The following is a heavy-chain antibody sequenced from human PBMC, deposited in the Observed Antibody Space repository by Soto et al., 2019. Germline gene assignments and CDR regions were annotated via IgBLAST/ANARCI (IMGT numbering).Heavy chain of an antibody. CDR1: EHTLTELW. V-gene: IGHV1-24*01. CDR3: ATTNNPGDAFDI. J-gene: IGHJ3*02. D-gene: IGHD1-1*01. CDR2: FDPEDGET. Sequence: SFKVSCKDSEHTLTELWMHWVRQAHGKGLEWMGRFDPEDGETNYAQKFQGIVTMTEDTSTDTAYMELSSLRSEDTAVYYCATTNNPGDAFDIWGQGTMVTVSS.